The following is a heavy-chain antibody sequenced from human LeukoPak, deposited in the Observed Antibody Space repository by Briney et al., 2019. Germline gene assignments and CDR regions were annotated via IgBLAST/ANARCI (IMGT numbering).Heavy chain of an antibody. D-gene: IGHD3-3*01. CDR2: ISYDGSNK. J-gene: IGHJ3*02. CDR1: GFTFSSYA. CDR3: ARDRRFLEWLLFGAFDI. V-gene: IGHV3-30*04. Sequence: GGSLRLSFVASGFTFSSYAMHWVRQAPGKGLEWVAVISYDGSNKYYADSVKGRFTISRDNSKNTLYLQMNSLRAEDTAVYYCARDRRFLEWLLFGAFDIWGQGTMVTVSS.